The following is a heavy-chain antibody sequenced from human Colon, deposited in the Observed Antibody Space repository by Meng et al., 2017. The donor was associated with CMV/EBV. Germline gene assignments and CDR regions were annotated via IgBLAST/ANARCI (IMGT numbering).Heavy chain of an antibody. V-gene: IGHV3-23*01. CDR2: ISGSGGST. D-gene: IGHD3-10*01. Sequence: GESLKISCAASGFTFSSYAMSWVRQAPGKGLEWVSAISGSGGSTYYADSVKGRFTISRDNSKNTLYLQMNSLRAEDTAVYYCAKFPRSGGEVDYWGQGTLVTVSS. CDR3: AKFPRSGGEVDY. CDR1: GFTFSSYA. J-gene: IGHJ4*02.